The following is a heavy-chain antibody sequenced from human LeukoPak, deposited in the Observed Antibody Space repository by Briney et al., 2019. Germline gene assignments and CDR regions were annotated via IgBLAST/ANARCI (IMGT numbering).Heavy chain of an antibody. Sequence: GGSLRLSCAASGFTLSSQDMFWVRQAPGKGLEYVSAISSNGGRTYYANSVKGRFTISRDNSMNTLYLQMGSLRAEDMAVYYCARDHPNFDWLFPWLDYWGQGTLVTVSS. D-gene: IGHD3-9*01. CDR3: ARDHPNFDWLFPWLDY. CDR1: GFTLSSQD. J-gene: IGHJ4*02. V-gene: IGHV3-64*01. CDR2: ISSNGGRT.